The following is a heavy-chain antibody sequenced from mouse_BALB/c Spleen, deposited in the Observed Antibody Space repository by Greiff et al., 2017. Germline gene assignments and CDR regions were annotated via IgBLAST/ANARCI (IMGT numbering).Heavy chain of an antibody. CDR3: TRGYGDGGWFAY. Sequence: VKLMESGAELARPGASVKLSCKASGYTFTSYWMQWVKQRPGQGLEWIGAIYPGDGDTRYTQKFKGKATLTADKSSSTAYMQLSSLTSEDSAVYYCTRGYGDGGWFAYWGQGTLVTVSA. CDR2: IYPGDGDT. V-gene: IGHV1-87*01. CDR1: GYTFTSYW. J-gene: IGHJ3*01. D-gene: IGHD1-2*01.